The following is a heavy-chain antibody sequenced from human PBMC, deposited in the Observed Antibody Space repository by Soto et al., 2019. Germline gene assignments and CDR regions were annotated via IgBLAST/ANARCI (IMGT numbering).Heavy chain of an antibody. J-gene: IGHJ6*02. Sequence: ASVKVSCKASGYTFTSYGISWVRQAPGQGLEWMGWISAYNGNTNYAQKLQGRVTMTTDTSTSTAYMELRSLRSDDTAVYYCARGLSGWSQEHYFYGVDIWGQGTTVTVSS. CDR3: ARGLSGWSQEHYFYGVDI. CDR2: ISAYNGNT. V-gene: IGHV1-18*01. CDR1: GYTFTSYG. D-gene: IGHD6-19*01.